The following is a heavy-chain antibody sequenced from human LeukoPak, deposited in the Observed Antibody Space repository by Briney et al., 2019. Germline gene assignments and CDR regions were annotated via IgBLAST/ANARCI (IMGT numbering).Heavy chain of an antibody. D-gene: IGHD1-26*01. CDR2: ISDSGDSI. V-gene: IGHV3-48*02. CDR1: GFTFSSYR. J-gene: IGHJ4*02. CDR3: MRDLWELPY. Sequence: GGSLRLSCEASGFTFSSYRMNWVRQAPGKGLEWVSYISDSGDSIYYTDSVKGRFTISRDNAKNSLYLQMNSLRDEDTAVYYCMRDLWELPYWGQGILVTVS.